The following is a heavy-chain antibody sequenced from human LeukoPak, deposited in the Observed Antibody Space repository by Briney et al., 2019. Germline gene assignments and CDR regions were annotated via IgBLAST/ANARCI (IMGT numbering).Heavy chain of an antibody. Sequence: SETLSLTCTVSGGSISSTSYYWGWIRQPPGKGLEWIGEINHSGSTNYNPSLKSRVTISVDTSKNQFSLKLSSVTAADTAVYYCARGSLIIDYGSVVYNWFDPWGQGTLVTVSS. J-gene: IGHJ5*02. CDR1: GGSISSTSYY. CDR3: ARGSLIIDYGSVVYNWFDP. D-gene: IGHD3-10*01. V-gene: IGHV4-39*07. CDR2: INHSGST.